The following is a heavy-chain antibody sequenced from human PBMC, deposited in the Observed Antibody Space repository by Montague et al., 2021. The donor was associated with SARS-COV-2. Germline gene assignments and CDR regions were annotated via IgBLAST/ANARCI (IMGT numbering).Heavy chain of an antibody. Sequence: SETLSLTCTVSGGSISSYYWSWVRQPPGKGLEWIGYIYYGGSTNYNPSLKSRVTISVDTSKNQFSLKLSSVAAADTAVYYCARVGFGYCSGGSCYRAFDYWGQGTLVTVSS. J-gene: IGHJ4*02. CDR2: IYYGGST. CDR3: ARVGFGYCSGGSCYRAFDY. D-gene: IGHD2-15*01. V-gene: IGHV4-59*01. CDR1: GGSISSYY.